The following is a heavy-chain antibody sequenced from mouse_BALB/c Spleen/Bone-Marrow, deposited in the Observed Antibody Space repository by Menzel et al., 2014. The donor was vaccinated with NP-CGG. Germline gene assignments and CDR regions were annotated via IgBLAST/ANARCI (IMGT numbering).Heavy chain of an antibody. CDR3: ARGLRHAMDY. V-gene: IGHV14-1*02. Sequence: VQLQQSGAELVRPGALVKLSCKASGFNIKDYYMHWVKQRPEQGLEWIGWIDPENSNTIYDPKFQGKASITADTSSNTAYLQLSSLPSEDTAVYYCARGLRHAMDYWGQGTSVTVSS. CDR2: IDPENSNT. CDR1: GFNIKDYY. J-gene: IGHJ4*01. D-gene: IGHD2-4*01.